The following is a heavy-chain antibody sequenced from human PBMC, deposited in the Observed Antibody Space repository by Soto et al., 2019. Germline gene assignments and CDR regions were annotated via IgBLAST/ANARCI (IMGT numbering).Heavy chain of an antibody. CDR2: IIPSFGTA. Sequence: QVQLVQSGAEVKKTGSSVKVSCKASGGTFSSYAITWVRQAPGQGLEWMGEIIPSFGTANYAQKFQGRVTTTADESTSTDYMELSSLRAEETAVYYGARDGGRNSGGIDYWGQGTLVTVSS. J-gene: IGHJ4*02. V-gene: IGHV1-69*01. D-gene: IGHD1-26*01. CDR1: GGTFSSYA. CDR3: ARDGGRNSGGIDY.